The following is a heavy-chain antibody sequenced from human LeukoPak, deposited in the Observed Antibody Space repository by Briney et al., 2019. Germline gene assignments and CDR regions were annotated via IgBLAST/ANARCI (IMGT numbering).Heavy chain of an antibody. D-gene: IGHD2-21*02. V-gene: IGHV1-18*01. Sequence: ASVKVSCKASGYTFTSYGISWVRQAPGQGLEWMGWISAYNGNTNYAQKLQGRVTMTTDTSTSTAYMELRSLRSDDTAVYYCASGLLLEDPYYYYMDVWGKGTTVTVSS. CDR3: ASGLLLEDPYYYYMDV. CDR1: GYTFTSYG. J-gene: IGHJ6*03. CDR2: ISAYNGNT.